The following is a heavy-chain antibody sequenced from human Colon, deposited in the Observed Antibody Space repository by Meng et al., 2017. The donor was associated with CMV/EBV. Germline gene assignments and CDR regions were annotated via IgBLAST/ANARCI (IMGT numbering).Heavy chain of an antibody. D-gene: IGHD6-6*01. Sequence: GSLRLSCTVSGGSISGYFWSWIRQPPGKALEWIGYIYYDGSTKYNPSLNSRVTISVDTSRNQFSLRLSSVTAADTAVYYCARDRTLYTNSKYYYYGMDIWGQGTSVTVSS. V-gene: IGHV4-59*01. CDR3: ARDRTLYTNSKYYYYGMDI. CDR1: GGSISGYF. J-gene: IGHJ6*02. CDR2: IYYDGST.